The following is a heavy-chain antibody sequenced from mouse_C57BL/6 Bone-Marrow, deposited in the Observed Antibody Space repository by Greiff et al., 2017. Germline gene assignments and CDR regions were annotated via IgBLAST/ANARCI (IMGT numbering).Heavy chain of an antibody. CDR1: GYTFTSYG. V-gene: IGHV1-81*01. Sequence: VKLQQSGAELARPGASVKLSCKASGYTFTSYGISWVKQRTGQGLEWIGEIYPRSGNTYYNEKFKGKATLTADKSSSTAYMGLRSLTSEDSAVYFCARPLYYFDYWGQGTTLTVSS. CDR2: IYPRSGNT. CDR3: ARPLYYFDY. J-gene: IGHJ2*01.